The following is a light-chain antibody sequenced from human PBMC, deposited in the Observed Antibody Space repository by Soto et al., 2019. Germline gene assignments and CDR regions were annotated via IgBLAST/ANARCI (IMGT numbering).Light chain of an antibody. J-gene: IGLJ1*01. CDR3: SSYRTGGPFV. CDR1: SSDVGGYNY. Sequence: QSALTQPRSVSGSPGQSVTISCTGTSSDVGGYNYVSWYQQHPGKAPKLIIYAVSGRPSGVPDRFSGSKSGNTASLTISGLQADDEADYYCSSYRTGGPFVFGTGTKLTVL. CDR2: AVS. V-gene: IGLV2-11*01.